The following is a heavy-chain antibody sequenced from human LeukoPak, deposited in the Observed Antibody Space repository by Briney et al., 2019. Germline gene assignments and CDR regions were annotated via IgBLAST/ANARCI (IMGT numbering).Heavy chain of an antibody. J-gene: IGHJ5*02. CDR3: ARAGSGKKDNNWFDP. CDR1: GYSFTSYW. D-gene: IGHD3-10*01. CDR2: IDPSDSYT. Sequence: PGESLKISCKGSGYSFTSYWISWVRQMPGKGLEWMGRIDPSDSYTNYSPSFQGHVTTSADKSISTAYLQWSSLKASDTAMYYCARAGSGKKDNNWFDPWGQGTLVTVSS. V-gene: IGHV5-10-1*01.